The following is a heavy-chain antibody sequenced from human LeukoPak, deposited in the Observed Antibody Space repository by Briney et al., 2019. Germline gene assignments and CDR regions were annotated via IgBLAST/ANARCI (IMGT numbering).Heavy chain of an antibody. CDR2: IYPGDSDT. CDR1: GYSFTIYW. V-gene: IGHV5-51*01. J-gene: IGHJ4*02. D-gene: IGHD3-10*01. Sequence: GESLKISCKGSGYSFTIYWIGWVRQMPGKGLEWMEIIYPGDSDTRYSPSFQGQVTISADKSISTAYLQWSSLKASDTAMYYCARLPIEYYYGSGSYPLYYFDYWGQGTLVTVSS. CDR3: ARLPIEYYYGSGSYPLYYFDY.